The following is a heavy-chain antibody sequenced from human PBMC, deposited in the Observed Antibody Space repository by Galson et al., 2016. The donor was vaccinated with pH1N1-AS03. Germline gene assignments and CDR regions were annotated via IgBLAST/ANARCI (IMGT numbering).Heavy chain of an antibody. CDR3: AHFLYGDYATWFDP. D-gene: IGHD4-17*01. CDR1: GFSLSTSGVG. CDR2: IYWDDDK. J-gene: IGHJ5*02. Sequence: PALVKPTQTLTLTCTFSGFSLSTSGVGVGWIRQPPGKALEWLVLIYWDDDKHYSPSLKSRLTITEDTSKNQVVLTMTNMDPVDTATYYCAHFLYGDYATWFDPWGQGTLITVSS. V-gene: IGHV2-5*02.